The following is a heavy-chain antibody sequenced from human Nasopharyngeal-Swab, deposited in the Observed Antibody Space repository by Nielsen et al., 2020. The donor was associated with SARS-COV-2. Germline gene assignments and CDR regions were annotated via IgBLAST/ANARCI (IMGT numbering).Heavy chain of an antibody. D-gene: IGHD1-26*01. CDR3: AIGIVGATTYYYYYGMDV. Sequence: SVKVSCKASGGTFSSYAISWVRQAPGQGLEWMGRIIPILGIANYAQKFQGRVTITADKSMSTAYMELSSLRSEDTAVYYCAIGIVGATTYYYYYGMDVWGQGTTVTVSS. CDR2: IIPILGIA. V-gene: IGHV1-69*04. CDR1: GGTFSSYA. J-gene: IGHJ6*02.